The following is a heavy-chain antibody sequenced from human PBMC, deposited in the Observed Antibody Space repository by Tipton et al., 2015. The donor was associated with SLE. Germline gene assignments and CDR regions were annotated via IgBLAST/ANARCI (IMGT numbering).Heavy chain of an antibody. CDR1: GGPISSYY. Sequence: TLSLTCTVSGGPISSYYWSWIRQPAGKGLEWIGRIYNSGSTNYNPSLKSRVTMSVDTSKNQFSLKLSSVTAADTAVYYCARGQHQLGRFDPWGQGTLVTVSS. D-gene: IGHD1-1*01. CDR3: ARGQHQLGRFDP. CDR2: IYNSGST. J-gene: IGHJ5*02. V-gene: IGHV4-4*07.